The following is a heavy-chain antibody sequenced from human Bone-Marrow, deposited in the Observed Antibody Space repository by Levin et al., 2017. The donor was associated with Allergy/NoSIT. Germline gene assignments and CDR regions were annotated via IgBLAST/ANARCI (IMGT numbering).Heavy chain of an antibody. V-gene: IGHV3-53*01. CDR1: GLSVTSSS. J-gene: IGHJ2*01. CDR2: KDISGTT. D-gene: IGHD6-6*01. CDR3: TKSPAARPSYFDL. Sequence: TGGSLRLSCVVSGLSVTSSSMSWVRHTPGKGLEWVSSKDISGTTYYADSVRGRFTIARDPSKNMLFLQLNNLRPEDTAVYYCTKSPAARPSYFDLWGRGTLVTVSS.